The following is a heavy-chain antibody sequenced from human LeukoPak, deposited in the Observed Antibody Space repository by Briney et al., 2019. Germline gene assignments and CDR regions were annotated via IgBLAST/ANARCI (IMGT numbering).Heavy chain of an antibody. CDR2: ISGSGGST. J-gene: IGHJ4*02. CDR1: GFTSSSYA. Sequence: GGSLRLSCAASGFTSSSYAMSWVRQAPGKGLEWVSAISGSGGSTYYADSVKGRFTISRDNSKNTLYLQMNSLRAEDTAVYYCAKDLVGWFGELFTGDFDYWGQGTLVTVSS. CDR3: AKDLVGWFGELFTGDFDY. D-gene: IGHD3-10*01. V-gene: IGHV3-23*01.